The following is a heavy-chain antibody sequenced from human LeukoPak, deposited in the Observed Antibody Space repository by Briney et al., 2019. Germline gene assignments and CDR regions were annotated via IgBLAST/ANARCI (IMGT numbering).Heavy chain of an antibody. D-gene: IGHD3-22*01. CDR1: GYTFTNYY. V-gene: IGHV1-69*13. J-gene: IGHJ4*02. CDR2: IIPIFGTA. Sequence: AASVKVSCKASGYTFTNYYLFWVRQAPGQGLEWMGGIIPIFGTANYAQKFQGRVTITADESTSTAYMELSSLRSEDTAVYYCARGTYYYDSSGYYSEYFDYWGQGTLVTVSS. CDR3: ARGTYYYDSSGYYSEYFDY.